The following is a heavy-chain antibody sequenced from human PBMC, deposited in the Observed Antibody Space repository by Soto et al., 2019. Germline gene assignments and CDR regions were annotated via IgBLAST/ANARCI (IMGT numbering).Heavy chain of an antibody. CDR1: GGTFSSYA. J-gene: IGHJ4*02. CDR3: ASHPSSWYGRDFDY. D-gene: IGHD6-13*01. Sequence: QVQLVQSGAEVKKPGSSVKVSCKASGGTFSSYAISWVRQAPGQGLEWMGGIIPIFGTANYAQKFQGRVTXXAXEXXSPAYMELSSMGSEDTAVYYCASHPSSWYGRDFDYWGRGTLVTVSS. CDR2: IIPIFGTA. V-gene: IGHV1-69*12.